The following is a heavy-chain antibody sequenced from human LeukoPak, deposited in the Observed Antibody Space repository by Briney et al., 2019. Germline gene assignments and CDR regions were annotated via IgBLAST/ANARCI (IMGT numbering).Heavy chain of an antibody. J-gene: IGHJ6*03. Sequence: PSETLSLTCAVSGYSISSGYYRGWIRQPPGKGLEWIGSIYHSGSTYYNPSLKSRVTISVDPSKNQFSLKLSSVTAADTAVYYCARLLSDRILYYIRYYYYYYMDVWGKGTTVTVSS. D-gene: IGHD2-8*01. CDR1: GYSISSGYY. CDR2: IYHSGST. V-gene: IGHV4-38-2*01. CDR3: ARLLSDRILYYIRYYYYYYMDV.